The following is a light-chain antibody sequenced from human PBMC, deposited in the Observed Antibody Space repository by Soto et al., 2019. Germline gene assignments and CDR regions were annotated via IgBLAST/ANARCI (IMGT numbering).Light chain of an antibody. CDR3: QQYDTWPLT. V-gene: IGKV3-15*01. CDR2: AAS. J-gene: IGKJ4*02. CDR1: QSIGSN. Sequence: EIVMTQSPATLSVSPGERATLSCRASQSIGSNLAWYLQKPGQAPTLLIYAASTRATGFPARFSGSGSGTDFTLSISTLQSEDFAIYYCQQYDTWPLTFGGGTKVEI.